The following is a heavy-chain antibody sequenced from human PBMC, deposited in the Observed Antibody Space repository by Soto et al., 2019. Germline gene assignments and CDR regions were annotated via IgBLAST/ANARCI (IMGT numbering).Heavy chain of an antibody. J-gene: IGHJ4*02. V-gene: IGHV4-4*02. D-gene: IGHD3-22*01. Sequence: PSETLSLTCFVSGDSINNTYWWSWVRQAPGKGLEWIGEIYHTGGRSYMPSLRGRITLSVDTSKNQFSLKRTSVTAADTAVYYCASPYLSYYDSSGHFDYWGQGTLVTVSS. CDR1: GDSINNTYW. CDR2: IYHTGGR. CDR3: ASPYLSYYDSSGHFDY.